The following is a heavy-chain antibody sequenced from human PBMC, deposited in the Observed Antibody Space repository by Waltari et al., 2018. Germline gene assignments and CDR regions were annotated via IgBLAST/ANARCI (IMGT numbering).Heavy chain of an antibody. V-gene: IGHV4-39*07. J-gene: IGHJ1*01. D-gene: IGHD6-13*01. CDR1: GGSISSSSYY. Sequence: QLQLQESGPGLVKPSETLSLTCTVSGGSISSSSYYWGWIRQPQGKGLEWIGSIYYSGSTYYNPSLKSRVTISVDTSKNQFSLKLSSVTAADTAVYYCARSSDRYSSSWYPAEYFQHWGQGTLVTVSS. CDR2: IYYSGST. CDR3: ARSSDRYSSSWYPAEYFQH.